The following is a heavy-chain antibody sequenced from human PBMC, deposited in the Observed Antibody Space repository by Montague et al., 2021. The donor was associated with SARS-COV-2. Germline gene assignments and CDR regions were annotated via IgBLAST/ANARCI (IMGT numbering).Heavy chain of an antibody. CDR2: IQQDESEK. J-gene: IGHJ4*02. V-gene: IGHV3-7*01. CDR3: ARVVKSGQDQDY. Sequence: SLRLSCAASGFTFSRYWMSWVRQAPGRGLEWVANIQQDESEKNYVESVKGRFTISRDNGKNALYLQMNSLRVEDTALYYCARVVKSGQDQDYWGQGTLVTVSS. CDR1: GFTFSRYW. D-gene: IGHD5-12*01.